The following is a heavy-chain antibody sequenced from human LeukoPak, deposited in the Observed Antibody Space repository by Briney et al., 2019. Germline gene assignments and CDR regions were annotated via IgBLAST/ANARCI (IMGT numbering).Heavy chain of an antibody. J-gene: IGHJ4*02. D-gene: IGHD4-17*01. CDR3: ARDKTSVTTFGY. CDR2: IKYDGSEE. Sequence: PGGSLRLSCAASGFTFSNYWMNWVRQAPGKGLEWVANIKYDGSEEHYVDSVKGRFTISRDNAKNSLYLQMNGLRAEDTAGYYCARDKTSVTTFGYWGQGTLVTVSS. CDR1: GFTFSNYW. V-gene: IGHV3-7*03.